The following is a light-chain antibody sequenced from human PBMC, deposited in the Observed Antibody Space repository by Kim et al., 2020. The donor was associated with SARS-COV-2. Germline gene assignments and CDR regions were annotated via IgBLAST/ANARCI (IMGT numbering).Light chain of an antibody. CDR3: QQYCSSPRT. CDR1: QSVRSNY. CDR2: TAS. J-gene: IGKJ1*01. Sequence: PGERATLSCRASQSVRSNYLAWYQQKPGQAPRLLIYTASNRATGIPDRFSGSGSGTDFTLTISRLEPEDFAVYYCQQYCSSPRTFGQGTKVEIK. V-gene: IGKV3-20*01.